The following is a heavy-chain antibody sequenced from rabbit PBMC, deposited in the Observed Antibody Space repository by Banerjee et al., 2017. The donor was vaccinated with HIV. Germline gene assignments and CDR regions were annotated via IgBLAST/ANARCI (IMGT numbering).Heavy chain of an antibody. V-gene: IGHV1S47*01. CDR3: VGGYISGSGQNL. D-gene: IGHD1-1*01. J-gene: IGHJ4*01. CDR1: GFDFSSYG. Sequence: QEQLVESGGGLVQPGGSLKLSCKASGFDFSSYGISWVRQAPGKGLEWIGIIYAGKGTINYASWVNGRFTISSDNAQNTVDLQLNSLTAADTATYFCVGGYISGSGQNLWGQGTLVTVS. CDR2: IYAGKGTI.